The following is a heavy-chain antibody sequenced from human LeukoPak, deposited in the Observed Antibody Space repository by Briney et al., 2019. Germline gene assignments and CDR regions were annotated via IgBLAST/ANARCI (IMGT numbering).Heavy chain of an antibody. V-gene: IGHV3-33*01. CDR1: GFTFSSYG. D-gene: IGHD1-26*01. CDR3: ARDSPTELPSGYFDY. Sequence: GGSLRLSCAASGFTFSSYGMNWVRQAPGKGLEWVAVIWYDGSNKYYADSVKGRFTISRDNSKNTLYLQMNSLRAEDTAVYYCARDSPTELPSGYFDYWGQGTLVTVSS. CDR2: IWYDGSNK. J-gene: IGHJ4*02.